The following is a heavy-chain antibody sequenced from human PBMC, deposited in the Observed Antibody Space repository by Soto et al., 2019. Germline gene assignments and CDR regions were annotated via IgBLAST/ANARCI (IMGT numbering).Heavy chain of an antibody. CDR2: INPNSGGT. CDR1: GYPFTGYY. D-gene: IGHD2-2*02. Sequence: XSVKVSCEASGYPFTGYYMHWVRQAPGQGLEWMGWINPNSGGTNYAQKFQGRVTMTRDTSISTAYMELSRLRSDDTAVYYCAREIRLGYCSSTSCYKIGPQGWFDPWGQGTLVTVSS. J-gene: IGHJ5*02. CDR3: AREIRLGYCSSTSCYKIGPQGWFDP. V-gene: IGHV1-2*02.